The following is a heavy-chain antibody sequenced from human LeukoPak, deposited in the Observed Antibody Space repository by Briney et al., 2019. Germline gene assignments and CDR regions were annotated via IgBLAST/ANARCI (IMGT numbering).Heavy chain of an antibody. Sequence: GGSLRLSCAASGFTFNSYGMHWVRQAPGKGLEWVADISYDGNYKSHVESAKGRFTISRDNSKNTLYLEMSSLRAEDTAVYYCAKDFRRHFDWLYDYWGQGTLVTVSS. J-gene: IGHJ4*02. V-gene: IGHV3-30*18. D-gene: IGHD3-9*01. CDR1: GFTFNSYG. CDR2: ISYDGNYK. CDR3: AKDFRRHFDWLYDY.